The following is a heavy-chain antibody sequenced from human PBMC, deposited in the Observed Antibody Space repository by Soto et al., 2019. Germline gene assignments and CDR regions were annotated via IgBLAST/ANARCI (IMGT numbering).Heavy chain of an antibody. Sequence: PGESLKISCKGSGYSFTSYWISWVRQMPGKGLEWMGRIDPSDSYTNYSPSFQGHVTISADKSISTAYLQWSSLKASDTAMYYCARGPPPDPPREYYGSGSPNWFDPWGQGTLVTVSS. CDR1: GYSFTSYW. J-gene: IGHJ5*02. CDR2: IDPSDSYT. D-gene: IGHD3-10*01. CDR3: ARGPPPDPPREYYGSGSPNWFDP. V-gene: IGHV5-10-1*01.